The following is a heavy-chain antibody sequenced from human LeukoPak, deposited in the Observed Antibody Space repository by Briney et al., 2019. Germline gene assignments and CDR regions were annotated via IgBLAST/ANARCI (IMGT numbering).Heavy chain of an antibody. V-gene: IGHV3-30*02. CDR1: GFTFSSYG. Sequence: GGSLRLSCAASGFTFSSYGMHWVRQAPGKGLEWVAFIRYDGSNKYYADSVKGRFTISRDNSKNTLYLQMNSLRAEDTAVYYCARPRDNYGDYVFDYWGQGTLVTVSS. CDR2: IRYDGSNK. J-gene: IGHJ4*02. D-gene: IGHD4-17*01. CDR3: ARPRDNYGDYVFDY.